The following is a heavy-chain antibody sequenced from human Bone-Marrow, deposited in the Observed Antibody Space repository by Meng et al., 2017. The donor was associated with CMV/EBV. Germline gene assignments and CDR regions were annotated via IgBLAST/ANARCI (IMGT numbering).Heavy chain of an antibody. J-gene: IGHJ6*02. CDR1: GGTFSSYA. V-gene: IGHV1-69*10. CDR2: IIPILGIA. CDR3: ARVAAAGRGMDV. Sequence: SVKVSCKASGGTFSSYAISWVRQAPGQGLEWMGGIIPILGIANYAQKFQGRVTITADESTRTAYMALSSLRSKDTAVYYCARVAAAGRGMDVWGQGTTVTVSS. D-gene: IGHD6-13*01.